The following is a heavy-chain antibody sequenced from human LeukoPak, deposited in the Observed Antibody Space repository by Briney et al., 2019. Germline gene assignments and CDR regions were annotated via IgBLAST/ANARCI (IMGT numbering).Heavy chain of an antibody. Sequence: PSETLSLTCAVYVGSFSGYYWSWIRQPPGKGLEWVGEINHGRSTNYNPSHKSRVTISVDTSKNQFSLKLSSVAAADTAVYYCARGPGVRGVITDYWGQGTLVTVSS. CDR3: ARGPGVRGVITDY. CDR2: INHGRST. J-gene: IGHJ4*02. CDR1: VGSFSGYY. V-gene: IGHV4-34*01. D-gene: IGHD3-10*01.